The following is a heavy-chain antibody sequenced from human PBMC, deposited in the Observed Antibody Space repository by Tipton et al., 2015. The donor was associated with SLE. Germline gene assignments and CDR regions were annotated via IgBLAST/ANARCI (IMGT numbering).Heavy chain of an antibody. V-gene: IGHV3-15*01. J-gene: IGHJ4*02. CDR1: GFTFSSYS. Sequence: SLRLSCAASGFTFSSYSMNWVRQAPGKGLEWVGRIKSKTDGGTTNYAAPVKGRFTILRDDSKNTLYLQMNSLKTEDTAVYYCTTDSLQTTLTNEPDHWGQGTLVTVSS. CDR3: TTDSLQTTLTNEPDH. D-gene: IGHD4-17*01. CDR2: IKSKTDGGTT.